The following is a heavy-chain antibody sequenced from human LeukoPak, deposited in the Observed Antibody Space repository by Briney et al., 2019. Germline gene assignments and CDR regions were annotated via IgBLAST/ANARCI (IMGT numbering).Heavy chain of an antibody. D-gene: IGHD6-13*01. J-gene: IGHJ5*02. CDR2: IYYSGST. V-gene: IGHV4-59*01. CDR3: AREGLAAAGNWFDP. CDR1: GGSISSYY. Sequence: SETLSLTCTVSGGSISSYYWSWIRQPPGKGLEWIGNIYYSGSTNYNPSLKSRVTISVDTSKNQFSLKLSSVTAADTAVYYCAREGLAAAGNWFDPWGQGTLVTVSS.